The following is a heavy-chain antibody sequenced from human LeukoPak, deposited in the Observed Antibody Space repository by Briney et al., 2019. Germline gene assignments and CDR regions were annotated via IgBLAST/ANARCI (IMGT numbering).Heavy chain of an antibody. CDR1: GFTFSTYA. Sequence: GGSLRLSCAASGFTFSTYAMSWVRQAPGKWLEWVSALSNSGGSGGTTYFADSVKGRFSISRDNSKSTLYLQLSSLTAEDTAVYYCAKAMSTDHYDSKGFYRVDFDSWGQGTLVTVSS. V-gene: IGHV3-23*01. CDR3: AKAMSTDHYDSKGFYRVDFDS. D-gene: IGHD3-22*01. J-gene: IGHJ4*02. CDR2: LSNSGGSGGTT.